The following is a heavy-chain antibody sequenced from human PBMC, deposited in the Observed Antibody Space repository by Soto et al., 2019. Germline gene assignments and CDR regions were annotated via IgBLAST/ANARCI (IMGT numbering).Heavy chain of an antibody. CDR1: GYTFTIYG. Sequence: QVQLVQSGGEVKKPGASVKVSCKASGYTFTIYGINWVRQAPAQGIEWMGWISPDNGNTNYAQKLQGRVTMTTDTSTSTAYMELRSLRSDDTAVYYCARALGYSGYAGMDVWGQGTTVTVSS. CDR3: ARALGYSGYAGMDV. CDR2: ISPDNGNT. D-gene: IGHD5-12*01. J-gene: IGHJ6*02. V-gene: IGHV1-18*01.